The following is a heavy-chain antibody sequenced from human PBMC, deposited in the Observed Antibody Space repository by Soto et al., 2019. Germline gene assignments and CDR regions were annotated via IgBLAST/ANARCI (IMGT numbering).Heavy chain of an antibody. J-gene: IGHJ4*02. CDR3: ASGFKCGGSRYYLDD. D-gene: IGHD2-15*01. CDR2: IYHSGST. Sequence: PSETLSLTCAVSGYSISSGYYWGWIRQPPGKGLEWIGSIYHSGSTYYNPSLKSRVTISVDTSKNQFSLKLSSVTAADTAVYYFASGFKCGGSRYYLDDWGQGNLVTVSS. CDR1: GYSISSGYY. V-gene: IGHV4-38-2*01.